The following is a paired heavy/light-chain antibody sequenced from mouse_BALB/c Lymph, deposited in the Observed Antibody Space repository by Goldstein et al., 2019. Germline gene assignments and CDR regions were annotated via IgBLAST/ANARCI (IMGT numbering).Heavy chain of an antibody. CDR1: GYTFTDYN. CDR3: ARTTRWYFDV. CDR2: IYTYNGGT. J-gene: IGHJ1*01. V-gene: IGHV1S29*02. D-gene: IGHD2-12*01. Sequence: EVQLQQSGPELVKPGASVKISCKASGYTFTDYNMYWVKQSHGKSLEWIGYIYTYNGGTGYNQKFKSKATLTVDSSSSTAYMELRKLTSEDSAVYYCARTTRWYFDVWGGGTTVTVSS.
Light chain of an antibody. CDR1: DHINNW. J-gene: IGKJ2*01. CDR3: KQCWSTQYT. Sequence: DIQMTQSSSYLSVSLGGRVTITCKASDHINNWLAWYQQKPGNAPRLLISGATSLETGVPSRFSGSGSGKDYTLSITSLQAEDVATYYCKQCWSTQYTFGGGTKLQI. CDR2: GAT. V-gene: IGKV13-85*01.